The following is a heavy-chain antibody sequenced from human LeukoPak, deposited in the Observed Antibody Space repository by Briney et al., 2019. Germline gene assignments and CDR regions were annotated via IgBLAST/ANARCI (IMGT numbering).Heavy chain of an antibody. D-gene: IGHD3-16*01. CDR2: IRGNGDT. CDR3: AKASWVSSTDAVR. J-gene: IGHJ4*02. CDR1: GLSFSSFA. Sequence: PGGSLRLSCAASGLSFSSFAMSWVRQGPARGLEWVSIIRGNGDTFYADSVKGRFLLSSDSSRTTVYFQLNNLRVEDTAIYYCAKASWVSSTDAVRWGQGTLVTVSS. V-gene: IGHV3-23*01.